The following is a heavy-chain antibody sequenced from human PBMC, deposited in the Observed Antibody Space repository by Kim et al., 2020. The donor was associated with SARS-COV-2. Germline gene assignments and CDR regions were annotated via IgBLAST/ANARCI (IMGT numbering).Heavy chain of an antibody. V-gene: IGHV4-39*01. CDR2: IYYSGST. J-gene: IGHJ4*02. Sequence: SETLSLTCTVSGGSISSSSYYWGWIRQPPGKGLEWIGSIYYSGSTYYNPSLKSRVTISVDTSKNQFSLKLSSVTAADTAVYYCARSHDYSNYLVDYWGQGTLVTVSS. CDR1: GGSISSSSYY. CDR3: ARSHDYSNYLVDY. D-gene: IGHD4-4*01.